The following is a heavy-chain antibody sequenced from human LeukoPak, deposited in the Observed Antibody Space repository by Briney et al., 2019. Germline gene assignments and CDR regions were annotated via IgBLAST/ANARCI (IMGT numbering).Heavy chain of an antibody. V-gene: IGHV1-2*02. D-gene: IGHD2-21*02. CDR1: GYTFTGYY. CDR3: AGGFDEYCGGDCYLWYFDY. Sequence: GASVKVSCKASGYTFTGYYLHWVRQAPGQGPEWMGWINPYSGGTNYAQKFQGRVTMTRDTSSSAAYMELSRLRSDDTAVYYCAGGFDEYCGGDCYLWYFDYWGQGTLVTVSS. CDR2: INPYSGGT. J-gene: IGHJ4*02.